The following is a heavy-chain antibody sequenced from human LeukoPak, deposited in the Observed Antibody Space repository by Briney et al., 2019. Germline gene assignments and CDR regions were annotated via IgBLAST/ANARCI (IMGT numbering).Heavy chain of an antibody. CDR1: GFTFSSYS. Sequence: GGSLRLSCAASGFTFSSYSMNWVRQAPGKGLEWVSYISSSSSTIYYVDSVKGRFTISRDNAKNSLYLQMNSLRAEDTAVYYCARGSVGATSPTFDYWGQGALVTVSS. J-gene: IGHJ4*02. CDR3: ARGSVGATSPTFDY. V-gene: IGHV3-48*04. D-gene: IGHD1-26*01. CDR2: ISSSSSTI.